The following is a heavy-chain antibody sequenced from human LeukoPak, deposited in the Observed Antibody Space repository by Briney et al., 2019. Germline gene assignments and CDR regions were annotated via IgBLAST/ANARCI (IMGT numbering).Heavy chain of an antibody. CDR1: GGSFSGYC. V-gene: IGHV4-34*01. CDR2: INHSGST. D-gene: IGHD6-13*01. J-gene: IGHJ5*02. Sequence: NPSETLSLTCAVYGGSFSGYCWSWIRQPPGKGLEWIGEINHSGSTNYNPSLKSRVTISVDTSKNQFSLKLSSVTAADTAVYYCARVGPYSSSWYPKVNWFDPWGQGTLVTVSS. CDR3: ARVGPYSSSWYPKVNWFDP.